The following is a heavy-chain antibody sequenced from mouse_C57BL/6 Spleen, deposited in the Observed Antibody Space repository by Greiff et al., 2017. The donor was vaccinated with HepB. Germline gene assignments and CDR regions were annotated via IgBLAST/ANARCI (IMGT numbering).Heavy chain of an antibody. V-gene: IGHV1-54*01. CDR3: ARSMITALYYFGY. CDR2: INPGSGGT. D-gene: IGHD2-4*01. J-gene: IGHJ2*01. Sequence: VQLQQSGAELVRPGTSVKVSCKASGYAFTNYLIEWVKQRPGQGLEWIGVINPGSGGTNYNEKFKGKATLTADKSSSTAYMQLSSLTSEDSAVYFCARSMITALYYFGYWGQGTTLTVAS. CDR1: GYAFTNYL.